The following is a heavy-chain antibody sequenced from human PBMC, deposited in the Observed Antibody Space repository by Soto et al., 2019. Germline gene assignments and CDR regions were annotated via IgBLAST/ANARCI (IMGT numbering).Heavy chain of an antibody. CDR3: VVSYYGMDV. CDR1: GGSITSNNYY. J-gene: IGHJ6*02. Sequence: SETLSLTCTISGGSITSNNYYWGWIRQPPGKGLEWIGEIYHGGSTNYNPSLKSRVTISVDKSKNQFSLKLSSVTAADTAVYYCVVSYYGMDVWGQGTTVTVSS. D-gene: IGHD2-21*01. CDR2: IYHGGST. V-gene: IGHV4-39*07.